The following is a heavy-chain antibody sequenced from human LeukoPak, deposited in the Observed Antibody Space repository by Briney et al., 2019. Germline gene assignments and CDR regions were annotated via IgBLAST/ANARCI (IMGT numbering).Heavy chain of an antibody. CDR3: ARGAPGYDSSGYIGDY. D-gene: IGHD3-22*01. V-gene: IGHV4-59*01. Sequence: SETLSLTCAVSGGSISSYYWSWIRQPPGKGLEWIGYIYYSGSTNYNPSLKSRVTISVDTSKNQFSLKLSSVAAADTAVYYCARGAPGYDSSGYIGDYWGQGTLVTVSS. CDR2: IYYSGST. CDR1: GGSISSYY. J-gene: IGHJ4*02.